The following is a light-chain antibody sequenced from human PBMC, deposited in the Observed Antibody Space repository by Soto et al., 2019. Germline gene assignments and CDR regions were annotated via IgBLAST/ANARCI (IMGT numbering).Light chain of an antibody. CDR1: SSDVGGYNF. CDR2: EVS. J-gene: IGLJ1*01. CDR3: SSYTSTSTLYV. Sequence: QSALTQPASVSGSPGQSITISCTGTSSDVGGYNFVSWYQHHPGKAPKLMIYEVSNRPSGVSNRFSGFKSGNTASLTISGLQAEDEADYYCSSYTSTSTLYVFGTGTQLTVL. V-gene: IGLV2-14*01.